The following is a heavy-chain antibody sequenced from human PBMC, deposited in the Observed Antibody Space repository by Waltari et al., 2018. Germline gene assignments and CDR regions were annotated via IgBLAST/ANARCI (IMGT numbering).Heavy chain of an antibody. V-gene: IGHV1-8*03. D-gene: IGHD1-26*01. CDR3: AIRAGSYWFDP. Sequence: QVQPVQSGAEVKKPGASVKVSCKASGYTFTTYDINWVRQAPGQGLEWLGWMTPNSGKTGYAQKFQDRLTITRDTSIATAYMELSSLRSEDTAVYYCAIRAGSYWFDPWGQGTLVTVSS. CDR2: MTPNSGKT. CDR1: GYTFTTYD. J-gene: IGHJ5*02.